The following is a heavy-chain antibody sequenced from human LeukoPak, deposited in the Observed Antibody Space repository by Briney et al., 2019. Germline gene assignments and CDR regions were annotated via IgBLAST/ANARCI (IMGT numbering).Heavy chain of an antibody. CDR1: GFTFSNYW. Sequence: GGSLRLSCAASGFTFSNYWMTWVRQAPGKGLEWMVNIKYDGSEKYYVDSVKGRFTISRDNAKNSLYLQMNSLRAEDMAVYYCAKDDYYGSGRHNWFDPWGQGTLVTVSS. CDR3: AKDDYYGSGRHNWFDP. J-gene: IGHJ5*02. CDR2: IKYDGSEK. V-gene: IGHV3-7*01. D-gene: IGHD3-10*01.